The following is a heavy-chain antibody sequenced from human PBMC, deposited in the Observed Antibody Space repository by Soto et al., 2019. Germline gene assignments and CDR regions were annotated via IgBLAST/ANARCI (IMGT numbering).Heavy chain of an antibody. CDR3: ARGGITMAWNYYYYGMDV. J-gene: IGHJ6*02. CDR1: GGSVSCQY. V-gene: IGHV4-34*01. CDR2: IIPTGST. Sequence: SETLSLTCVVSGGSVSCQYWSWIRQPPGKGLEWVGEIIPTGSTTYNPSLKSRLSISLDTSKNQVSLNLSSVSAADTAVYYCARGGITMAWNYYYYGMDVWGQGTTVTVSS. D-gene: IGHD3-10*01.